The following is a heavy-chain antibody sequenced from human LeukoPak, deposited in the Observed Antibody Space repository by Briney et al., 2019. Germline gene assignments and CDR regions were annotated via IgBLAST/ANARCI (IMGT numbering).Heavy chain of an antibody. D-gene: IGHD2-15*01. CDR1: GFTFGDYA. Sequence: GGSLRLSCTASGFTFGDYAMSWVRQAPGKGLEWVGFIRSKAYGGTTEYAVSVKGRFTISGDDSKSIAYLQMNSLKTEDTAVYYCTRAAYCSGGGCYPADYWGQGTLVTVSS. V-gene: IGHV3-49*04. CDR3: TRAAYCSGGGCYPADY. J-gene: IGHJ4*02. CDR2: IRSKAYGGTT.